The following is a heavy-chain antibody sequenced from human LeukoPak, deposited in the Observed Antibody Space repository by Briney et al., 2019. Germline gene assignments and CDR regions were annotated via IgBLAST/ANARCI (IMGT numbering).Heavy chain of an antibody. CDR3: ARSLQLTMIVVVFDY. CDR1: GYSFTSYW. CDR2: IYPGDSDT. Sequence: GESLKISCKGSGYSFTSYWIGWVRQMPGKGLEWIGIIYPGDSDTRYSPSFQGQVTISADKSISTAYLQWSSLKASDTAMYYCARSLQLTMIVVVFDYWGQGTLVTVSS. D-gene: IGHD3-22*01. V-gene: IGHV5-51*01. J-gene: IGHJ4*02.